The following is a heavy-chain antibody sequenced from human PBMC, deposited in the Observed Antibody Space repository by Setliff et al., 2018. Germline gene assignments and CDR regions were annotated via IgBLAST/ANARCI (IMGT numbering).Heavy chain of an antibody. CDR1: GFTFSSYS. D-gene: IGHD3-22*01. CDR3: ARVASIMILVDIFFPNEAFDI. Sequence: GSLRLSCAASGFTFSSYSMHWLRQAPGRGLEWVAYISATSLNTYYADSVKGRFTISRDNAEDSLYLQMNSLRAEDTAVYYCARVASIMILVDIFFPNEAFDIWGQGTMVTVSS. J-gene: IGHJ3*02. V-gene: IGHV3-48*01. CDR2: ISATSLNT.